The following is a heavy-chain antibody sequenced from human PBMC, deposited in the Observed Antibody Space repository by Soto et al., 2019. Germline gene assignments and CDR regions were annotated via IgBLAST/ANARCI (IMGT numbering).Heavy chain of an antibody. CDR1: GGSFSGYY. D-gene: IGHD2-21*02. V-gene: IGHV4-34*01. CDR3: ARVCAGDCYQ. Sequence: QVQLQQWGAGLLKPSETLSLTCAVYGGSFSGYYWSWIRQPPGKGLEWIGEINHSGSTNYNPSLKXXVXKXXDTSKTQCPLKLSSVTAADTAVYYCARVCAGDCYQWGHGTLVTVSS. J-gene: IGHJ4*01. CDR2: INHSGST.